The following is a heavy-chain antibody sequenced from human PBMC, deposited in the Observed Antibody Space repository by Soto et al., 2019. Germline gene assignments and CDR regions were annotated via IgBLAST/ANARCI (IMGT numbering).Heavy chain of an antibody. Sequence: GASVKVSCKASGGTFSSYAISWVRQAPGQGLEWMGGIIPIFGTANYAQKFQGRVTITADESTSTAYMELSSLRSEDTAVYYCARESDYYDSSGHPWPYWGQGTLVTVSS. V-gene: IGHV1-69*13. D-gene: IGHD3-22*01. CDR1: GGTFSSYA. CDR2: IIPIFGTA. CDR3: ARESDYYDSSGHPWPY. J-gene: IGHJ4*02.